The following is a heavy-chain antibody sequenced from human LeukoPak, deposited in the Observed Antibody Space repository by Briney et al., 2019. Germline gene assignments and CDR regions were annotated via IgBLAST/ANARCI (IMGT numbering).Heavy chain of an antibody. CDR2: IYYSGST. CDR3: ARVGEYYRHAFDI. V-gene: IGHV4-59*01. Sequence: SETLSLTCTVSGGSISSYYWSWIRQPPGKGLEWIGYIYYSGSTNCNPSLKSRVTISVDTSKNQFSLKLSSVTAADTAVYYCARVGEYYRHAFDIWGQGTMVTVSS. D-gene: IGHD2/OR15-2a*01. CDR1: GGSISSYY. J-gene: IGHJ3*02.